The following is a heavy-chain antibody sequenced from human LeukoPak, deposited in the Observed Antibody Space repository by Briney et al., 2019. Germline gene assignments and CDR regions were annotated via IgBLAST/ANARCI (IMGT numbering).Heavy chain of an antibody. Sequence: QTGGSLRLSCAASEFTFSSYTMNWVRQAPGKGLEWISYITDSSSTLYYADSVKGRFTISRDNAKNSLYLQMNSLRAEDTAVYYCARRLIAATATSAFDIWGQGTMVTVSS. CDR2: ITDSSSTL. J-gene: IGHJ3*02. CDR3: ARRLIAATATSAFDI. D-gene: IGHD6-13*01. V-gene: IGHV3-48*04. CDR1: EFTFSSYT.